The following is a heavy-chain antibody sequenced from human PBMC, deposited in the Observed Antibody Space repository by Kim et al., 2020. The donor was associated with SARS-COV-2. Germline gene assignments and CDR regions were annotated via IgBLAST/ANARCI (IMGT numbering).Heavy chain of an antibody. Sequence: GGSLRLSCAASGFTFDDYAIHWVRQAPGKGLEWVSLISRDGGEIKYADSVKGRFTISRDNSKKSVYLQMNSLRSEDTALYYCVRGQQWLIKNWGQGTQVTVHS. V-gene: IGHV3-43*02. CDR3: VRGQQWLIKN. CDR2: ISRDGGEI. J-gene: IGHJ4*02. D-gene: IGHD6-19*01. CDR1: GFTFDDYA.